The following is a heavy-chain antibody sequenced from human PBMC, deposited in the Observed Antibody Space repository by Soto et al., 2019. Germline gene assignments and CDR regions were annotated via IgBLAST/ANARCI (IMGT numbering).Heavy chain of an antibody. Sequence: AAGKVSCKASGYTFTSYGISWVRQAPGKGREWMGWISAYNGNTNYAQKLQGRVTMTTDTSTSTAYMELRSLRSDGTAVYYCARSLYDFWSGYSGPYGMDVWGQGTTVPVSS. CDR1: GYTFTSYG. V-gene: IGHV1-18*04. CDR2: ISAYNGNT. J-gene: IGHJ6*02. CDR3: ARSLYDFWSGYSGPYGMDV. D-gene: IGHD3-3*01.